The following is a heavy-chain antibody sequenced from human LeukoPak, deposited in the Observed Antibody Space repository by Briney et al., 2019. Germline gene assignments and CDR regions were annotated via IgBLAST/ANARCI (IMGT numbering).Heavy chain of an antibody. V-gene: IGHV4-61*02. CDR3: ARGYDWNYILAH. CDR1: GGSISSGSYY. Sequence: SQTLSLTCTVSGGSISSGSYYLNWIRQPAGKRLEWIGRIYSSGRTYYNPSLKSRVTISVDMSNNQVSLSLSSVTAADTAVYYCARGYDWNYILAHWGQGTLVTVSS. J-gene: IGHJ4*02. D-gene: IGHD1-7*01. CDR2: IYSSGRT.